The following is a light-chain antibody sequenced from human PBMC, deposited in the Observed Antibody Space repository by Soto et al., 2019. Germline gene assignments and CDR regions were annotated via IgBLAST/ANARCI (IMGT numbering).Light chain of an antibody. Sequence: QSVLTQPPSASGTPGQRVTISCSGSSFNIGRNPVNWYQQFPGTAPKLLIYSNNQRPSGVPDRFSGSKSGTSASLAISGLRSEDEADYYCAAWDDSLSGHVVFGGGTKLTVL. V-gene: IGLV1-47*02. J-gene: IGLJ2*01. CDR3: AAWDDSLSGHVV. CDR1: SFNIGRNP. CDR2: SNN.